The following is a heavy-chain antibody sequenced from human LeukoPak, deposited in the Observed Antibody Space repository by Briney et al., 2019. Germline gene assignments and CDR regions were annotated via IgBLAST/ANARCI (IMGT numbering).Heavy chain of an antibody. CDR1: GFTFSSYG. CDR3: ASLHCSGGSCYYFDY. Sequence: PGGSLRLSCAASGFTFSSYGMHWVRQAPGKGLEWVAVIWYDGSNKYYADSVKGRFTISRDNSKNTLYLQMNSLRAEDTAVYYCASLHCSGGSCYYFDYWGQGTLVTVSS. CDR2: IWYDGSNK. J-gene: IGHJ4*02. D-gene: IGHD2-15*01. V-gene: IGHV3-33*01.